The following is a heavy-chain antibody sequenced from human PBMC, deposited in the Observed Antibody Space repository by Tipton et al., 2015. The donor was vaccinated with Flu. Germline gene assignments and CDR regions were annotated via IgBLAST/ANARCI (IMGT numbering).Heavy chain of an antibody. CDR2: IYYSGGT. V-gene: IGHV4-59*08. J-gene: IGHJ2*01. CDR1: GGSISSYY. D-gene: IGHD4-17*01. CDR3: ARHKADYGPNWYFDL. Sequence: TLSLTCTVSGGSISSYYWSWIRQPPGKGLEWIGYIYYSGGTNYNPSLKSRVTISVDTSKNQFSLKLSSVTAADTAVYYCARHKADYGPNWYFDLWGRGTLVTVSS.